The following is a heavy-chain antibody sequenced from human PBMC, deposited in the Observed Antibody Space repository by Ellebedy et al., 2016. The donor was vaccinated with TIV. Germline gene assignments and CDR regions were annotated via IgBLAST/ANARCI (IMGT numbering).Heavy chain of an antibody. Sequence: SETLSLTCTVSGGSVSSGSYYWSWIRQPPGKGLEWIGYIYYSGSTNYNPSLKSRVTISVDTSKNQFSLKLSSVTAADTAVYYCARGYYYDSSGGPDAFDIWGQGTMVTVSS. CDR3: ARGYYYDSSGGPDAFDI. D-gene: IGHD3-22*01. CDR2: IYYSGST. V-gene: IGHV4-61*01. CDR1: GGSVSSGSYY. J-gene: IGHJ3*02.